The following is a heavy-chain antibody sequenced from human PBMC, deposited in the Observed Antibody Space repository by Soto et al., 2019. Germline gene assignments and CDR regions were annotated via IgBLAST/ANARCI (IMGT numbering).Heavy chain of an antibody. CDR1: GFTFSNAW. Sequence: GSLRLSCAASGFTFSNAWMSWVLQAPGKGLEWVGRIKSKTDGGTTDYAAPVKGRFTISRDDSKNTLYLQMNSLKTEDTAVYYCTTDPGTMVRGVIISAYGMDVWGQGTTVTVSS. J-gene: IGHJ6*02. CDR2: IKSKTDGGTT. D-gene: IGHD3-10*01. CDR3: TTDPGTMVRGVIISAYGMDV. V-gene: IGHV3-15*01.